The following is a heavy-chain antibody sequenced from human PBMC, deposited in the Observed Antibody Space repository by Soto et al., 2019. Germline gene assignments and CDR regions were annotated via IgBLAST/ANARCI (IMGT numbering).Heavy chain of an antibody. CDR1: GGSVSSDNYY. Sequence: PSETLSLTCTVSGGSVSSDNYYWGWIRQPPGKGLEWIGCFYFSGSTNYNPSLKSRVTISADTSKNQFSLKLSSVTAADTAVYYCARLVHDYSWYYGLDVWGQGTTVTVSS. J-gene: IGHJ6*02. CDR2: FYFSGST. D-gene: IGHD3-16*01. CDR3: ARLVHDYSWYYGLDV. V-gene: IGHV4-61*01.